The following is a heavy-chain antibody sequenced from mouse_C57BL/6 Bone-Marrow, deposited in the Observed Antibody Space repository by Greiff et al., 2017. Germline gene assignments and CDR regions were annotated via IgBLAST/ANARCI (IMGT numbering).Heavy chain of an antibody. CDR1: GYTFTDHT. D-gene: IGHD2-5*01. CDR2: IYPRDGST. V-gene: IGHV1-78*01. J-gene: IGHJ4*01. CDR3: ARQPAYYSNDVPIYYAMDY. Sequence: QVKLQQSDAELVKPGASVKISCKVSGYTFTDHTIHWMKQRPEQGLEWIGYIYPRDGSTKYNEKFKGKATLTADKSSSTAYMQLNSLTSEDSAVYFCARQPAYYSNDVPIYYAMDYWGQGTSVTVSS.